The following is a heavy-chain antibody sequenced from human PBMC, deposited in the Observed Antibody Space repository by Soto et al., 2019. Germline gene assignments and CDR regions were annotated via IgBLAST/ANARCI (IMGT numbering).Heavy chain of an antibody. V-gene: IGHV3-23*01. Sequence: GGSLRLSCAASEFTFCSYAMNWVRQAPGKGLEWVSSISGSGDSIYYADSVKGRFTISRDKSKNTVYLQMDSLRAEDTAVYYCAKIHSSGVYYYMDVWGKGTAVTVSS. D-gene: IGHD6-19*01. J-gene: IGHJ6*03. CDR2: ISGSGDSI. CDR3: AKIHSSGVYYYMDV. CDR1: EFTFCSYA.